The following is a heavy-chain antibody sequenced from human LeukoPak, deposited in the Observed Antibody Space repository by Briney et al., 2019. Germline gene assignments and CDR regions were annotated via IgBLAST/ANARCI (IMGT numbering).Heavy chain of an antibody. CDR1: GYTFTSYD. J-gene: IGHJ4*02. CDR2: MNPNSGNT. V-gene: IGHV1-8*01. D-gene: IGHD3-3*01. CDR3: ARGVPRYDFWSGYYSYDFDY. Sequence: ASVKVSCKASGYTFTSYDINWVRQATGQGLEWMGWMNPNSGNTGYAQKFQGRVTMTRNNSISTAYMELSNLRSEDTAVYYCARGVPRYDFWSGYYSYDFDYWGQGTLVTVSS.